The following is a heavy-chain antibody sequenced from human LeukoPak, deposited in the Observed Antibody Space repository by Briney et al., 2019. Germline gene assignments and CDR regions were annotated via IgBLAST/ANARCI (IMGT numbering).Heavy chain of an antibody. CDR3: AKSRAALGAEYFQH. V-gene: IGHV3-48*01. CDR1: GFSFSSYT. Sequence: PGGSLRLSCAASGFSFSSYTTNWVRQAPGKGREWVSYISSSSSTIPYADSVKGRFTISRDNSKNTLYLQMNSLRAEDTAVYYCAKSRAALGAEYFQHWGQGTLVTVSS. CDR2: ISSSSSTI. J-gene: IGHJ1*01. D-gene: IGHD2-15*01.